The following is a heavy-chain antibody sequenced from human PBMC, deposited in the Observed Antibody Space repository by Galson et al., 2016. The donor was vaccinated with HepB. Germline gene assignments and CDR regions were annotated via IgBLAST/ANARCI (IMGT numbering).Heavy chain of an antibody. CDR2: IWPTGST. Sequence: LSLTCSVSGDSISNHYWWSWVRQPPGKGLEWIGEIWPTGSTNCNPSLKSRVTISTDRSKNQFSLNLNSVTAADSAVYYCTRNGFYCLDYWGQGTLVTVSS. J-gene: IGHJ4*02. CDR3: TRNGFYCLDY. V-gene: IGHV4-4*02. CDR1: GDSISNHYW. D-gene: IGHD3-22*01.